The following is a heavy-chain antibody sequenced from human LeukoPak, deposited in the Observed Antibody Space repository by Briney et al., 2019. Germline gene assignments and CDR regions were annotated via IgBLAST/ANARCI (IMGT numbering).Heavy chain of an antibody. V-gene: IGHV4-59*12. CDR1: GGSISSYY. CDR3: ARTPQGYYDSSGYPMYYFDY. Sequence: SETLSLTCTVSGGSISSYYWSWIRQPPGKGLEWIGYIYYSGSTNYNPSLKSRVTISVDTSKNQFSLKLSSVTAADTAVYYCARTPQGYYDSSGYPMYYFDYWGQGTLVTVSS. D-gene: IGHD3-22*01. J-gene: IGHJ4*02. CDR2: IYYSGST.